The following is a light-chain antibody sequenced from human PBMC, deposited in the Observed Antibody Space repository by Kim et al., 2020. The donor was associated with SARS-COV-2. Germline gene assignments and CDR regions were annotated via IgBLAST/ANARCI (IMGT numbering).Light chain of an antibody. CDR2: GAS. J-gene: IGKJ1*01. Sequence: EIVMTQSPATLSVSPGERATLSCRASQSVSSKLAWYQQKPGQAPRLLIYGASTRATGFPARFSGSGSGTEFTLTISSLQSEDFAVYYCQQYNNWPGKFGQGTKVDIK. CDR1: QSVSSK. V-gene: IGKV3-15*01. CDR3: QQYNNWPGK.